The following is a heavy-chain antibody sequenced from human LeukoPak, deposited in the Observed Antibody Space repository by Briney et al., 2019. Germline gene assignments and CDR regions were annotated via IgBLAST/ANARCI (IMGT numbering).Heavy chain of an antibody. CDR2: IIPIFGTA. D-gene: IGHD5-24*01. CDR1: GGTFSSYA. Sequence: GASVKVSCKASGGTFSSYAISWVRQAPGQGLEWMGGIIPIFGTANYAQKFQGRVTITADKSTSTAYMELSSLISEDTAVYYCARALRESRDGYNTIDYWGQGTLVTVSS. J-gene: IGHJ4*02. CDR3: ARALRESRDGYNTIDY. V-gene: IGHV1-69*06.